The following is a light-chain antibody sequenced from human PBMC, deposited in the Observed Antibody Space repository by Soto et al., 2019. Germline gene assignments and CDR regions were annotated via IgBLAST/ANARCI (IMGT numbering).Light chain of an antibody. Sequence: PALTQPRSVSGSPGPSVTISCTGTSSDVGGYNYVSWYQQHPGKAPKLMIYDVSKRPSGVPDRFSGSKSGNTASLTISGLQAEDEADYYCCSYAGSYTYVFGTGTKVTVL. CDR3: CSYAGSYTYV. CDR1: SSDVGGYNY. CDR2: DVS. J-gene: IGLJ1*01. V-gene: IGLV2-11*01.